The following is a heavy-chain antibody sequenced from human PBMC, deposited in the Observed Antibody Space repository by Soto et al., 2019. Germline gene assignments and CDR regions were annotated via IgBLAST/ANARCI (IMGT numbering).Heavy chain of an antibody. J-gene: IGHJ3*02. D-gene: IGHD1-7*01. V-gene: IGHV1-69*13. CDR1: GGTFSSYA. CDR2: IIPIFGTA. CDR3: AREDCNYRRLGFEI. Sequence: SVKVSCKASGGTFSSYAISWVRQAPGQGLEWMGGIIPIFGTANYAQKFQGRVTITADESTSTAYMELSSLRSEDTAVYYCAREDCNYRRLGFEIWGQGTMVTVS.